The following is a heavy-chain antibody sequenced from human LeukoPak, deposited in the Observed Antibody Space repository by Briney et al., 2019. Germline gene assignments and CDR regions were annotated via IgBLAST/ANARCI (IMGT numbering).Heavy chain of an antibody. CDR3: ARDRYYYDSSGPFDP. V-gene: IGHV1-2*02. D-gene: IGHD3-22*01. J-gene: IGHJ5*02. CDR2: INPNSGGT. CDR1: GYTFTGYY. Sequence: ASVKVSCKASGYTFTGYYMHWVRQAPGQGLEWMGWINPNSGGTNYAQKFQGRVTMTRDTSISTAYMELSRLRSDDTAVYYCARDRYYYDSSGPFDPWGQGTLVTVPS.